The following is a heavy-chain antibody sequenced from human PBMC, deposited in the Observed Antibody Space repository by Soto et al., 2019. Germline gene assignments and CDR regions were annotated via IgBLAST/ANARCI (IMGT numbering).Heavy chain of an antibody. CDR1: GFTFSSYS. CDR2: ISSSSSTI. D-gene: IGHD3-9*01. CDR3: ARASPYDTLTGYYPD. V-gene: IGHV3-48*01. J-gene: IGHJ4*02. Sequence: EVQLVESGGGLVQPGGSLRLSCAASGFTFSSYSMNWVPQAPGQGLEWVSYISSSSSTIYYADYVKGRLTIFRDNAKNSLNLQMNSLRAEDTAAYYCARASPYDTLTGYYPDWGQGTLVTVSS.